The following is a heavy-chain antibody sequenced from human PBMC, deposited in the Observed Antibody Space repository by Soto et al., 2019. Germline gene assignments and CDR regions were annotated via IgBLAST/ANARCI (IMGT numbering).Heavy chain of an antibody. J-gene: IGHJ4*02. CDR2: INAGNGNT. Sequence: ASVKVSCKASGYTFTSYAMHWVRQAPGQRLEWMGWINAGNGNTKYSQKFQGRVTITRDTSASTAYMELNSLRTEDTAVYSCARDFPSSGAFDYWGQGTLVTVSS. CDR3: ARDFPSSGAFDY. CDR1: GYTFTSYA. V-gene: IGHV1-3*01.